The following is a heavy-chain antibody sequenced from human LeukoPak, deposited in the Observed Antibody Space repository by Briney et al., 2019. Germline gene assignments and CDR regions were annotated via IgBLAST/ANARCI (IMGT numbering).Heavy chain of an antibody. Sequence: GGSLRLSCAASGFTFSSYGMHGVRQAPGKGLEWVAFIRYDGSNKYYADSVKGRFTISRDNSKNTLYLQMNSLRAEDTAVYYCAKEKLGVNEPIDSWGQGTLVTVSS. D-gene: IGHD7-27*01. V-gene: IGHV3-30*02. CDR2: IRYDGSNK. CDR1: GFTFSSYG. J-gene: IGHJ4*02. CDR3: AKEKLGVNEPIDS.